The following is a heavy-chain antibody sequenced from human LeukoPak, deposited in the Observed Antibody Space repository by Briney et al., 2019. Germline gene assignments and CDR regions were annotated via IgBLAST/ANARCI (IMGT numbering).Heavy chain of an antibody. V-gene: IGHV3-48*01. CDR3: ARDRGSGSFPPDY. D-gene: IGHD3-10*01. Sequence: GGSLRLSCAAFGFTFSSYSMNWVRQAPGKGLEWVSYISSSSSTIYYADSVKGRFTISRDNAKNSLYLQMNSLRAEDTAVYYCARDRGSGSFPPDYWGQGTLVTVSS. CDR1: GFTFSSYS. J-gene: IGHJ4*02. CDR2: ISSSSSTI.